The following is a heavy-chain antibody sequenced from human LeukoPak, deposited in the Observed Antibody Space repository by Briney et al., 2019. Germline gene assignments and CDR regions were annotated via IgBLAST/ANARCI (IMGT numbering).Heavy chain of an antibody. CDR1: GFIFDSYT. CDR3: ARGLRSIDY. J-gene: IGHJ4*02. V-gene: IGHV3-7*04. Sequence: GGSLRLSCAASGFIFDSYTMSWVRQAPGKGLEWVANIKQDGSEKYYVDSVKGRFTISRDNAKNSLYLQMNSLRAEDTAVYYCARGLRSIDYWGQGTLVTVSS. CDR2: IKQDGSEK.